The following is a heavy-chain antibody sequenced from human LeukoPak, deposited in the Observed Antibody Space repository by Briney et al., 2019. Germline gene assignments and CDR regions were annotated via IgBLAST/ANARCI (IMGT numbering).Heavy chain of an antibody. V-gene: IGHV3-64D*06. J-gene: IGHJ4*02. CDR1: GFTLSSYA. CDR2: ISSNGGST. Sequence: GSLRLSCSASGFTLSSYAMHWVRQAPGKGLEYVSAISSNGGSTYYADSVKGRFTISRDNSKNTLYLQMSSLRAEDTAVYYCVKSDSGYDQIDYWGQGTLVTVSS. D-gene: IGHD5-12*01. CDR3: VKSDSGYDQIDY.